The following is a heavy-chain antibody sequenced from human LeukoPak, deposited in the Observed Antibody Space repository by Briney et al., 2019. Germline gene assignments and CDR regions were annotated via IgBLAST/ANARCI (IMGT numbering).Heavy chain of an antibody. Sequence: GGSLRLSCAASGFNFSNYWMHWVRQAPGKGLEWVSRINIAGSVTTYADSVKGRFTISRDNAKKTLYLQMNSLRAADTAVYYCARDMVDWGQGTLVTVSS. V-gene: IGHV3-74*01. CDR2: INIAGSVT. CDR3: ARDMVD. D-gene: IGHD2-15*01. J-gene: IGHJ4*02. CDR1: GFNFSNYW.